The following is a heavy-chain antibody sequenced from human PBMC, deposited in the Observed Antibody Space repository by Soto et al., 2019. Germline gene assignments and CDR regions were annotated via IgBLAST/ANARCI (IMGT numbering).Heavy chain of an antibody. V-gene: IGHV3-23*01. Sequence: EVQLLESGGGLVQPGGSLRLSCAASAFTFSNYAVSWVRQAPGKGLEWVSDISASGITTYSADSVKGRFTISRDNSKNTLYLQMNSLRVEDTAVYYCARDPTYYALGTYDYWGQGTLVTVSS. CDR1: AFTFSNYA. CDR2: ISASGITT. J-gene: IGHJ4*02. D-gene: IGHD3-10*01. CDR3: ARDPTYYALGTYDY.